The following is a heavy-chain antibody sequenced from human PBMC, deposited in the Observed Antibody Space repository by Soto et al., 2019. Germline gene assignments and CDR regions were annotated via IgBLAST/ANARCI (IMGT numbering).Heavy chain of an antibody. V-gene: IGHV1-18*01. Sequence: QDQLVQSGAEVKKPGASVTVSCKASGYSFTNYGITWVRQAPGQGLEWMGWISAFNGNTHYAQKLQGRVTMTTDASTSTAYMELRSLRSDDTAVYYCARDRGVAPPVAGNTHYCYYMDVWGKGTTVIVSS. CDR2: ISAFNGNT. D-gene: IGHD6-19*01. CDR1: GYSFTNYG. CDR3: ARDRGVAPPVAGNTHYCYYMDV. J-gene: IGHJ6*03.